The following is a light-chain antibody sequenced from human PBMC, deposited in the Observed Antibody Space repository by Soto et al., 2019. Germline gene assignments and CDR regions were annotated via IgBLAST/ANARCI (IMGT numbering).Light chain of an antibody. CDR3: GSITSSSTSV. CDR1: SSDVGGYEY. Sequence: QSVLSQPASVSGSPGQSITISCTGTSSDVGGYEYVSWYQHQPGKAPKLIIYDVTKRPSGVSNRFSGSKSGNTASLTISGIQTEDEADYYCGSITSSSTSVFGTGTKVTVL. CDR2: DVT. J-gene: IGLJ1*01. V-gene: IGLV2-14*01.